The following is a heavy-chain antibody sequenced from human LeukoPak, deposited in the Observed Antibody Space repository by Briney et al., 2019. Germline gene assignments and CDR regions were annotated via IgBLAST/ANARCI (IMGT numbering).Heavy chain of an antibody. D-gene: IGHD6-13*01. CDR3: ARATSGIAAAGTFNC. V-gene: IGHV4-34*01. CDR2: INHSGST. Sequence: SETLSLTCAVYGGSFSGYYRSWIRQPPGKGLEWIGEINHSGSTNYNPSLKSRVTISVDTSKNQFSLKLSSVTAADTAVYYCARATSGIAAAGTFNCWGQGTLVTVSS. CDR1: GGSFSGYY. J-gene: IGHJ4*02.